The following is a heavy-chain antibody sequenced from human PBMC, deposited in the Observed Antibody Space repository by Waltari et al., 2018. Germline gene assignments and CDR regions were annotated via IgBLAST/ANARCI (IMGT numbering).Heavy chain of an antibody. Sequence: QVQLVESGGGVVQPGRSLRLSCAASGFTFSSYAMHWVRQAPGKGLEWVAVISYDGSNKYYADSVKSRFTISRDNSKNRLYLQMNSLRAEDTAVYYCARESMRYSYGFDYWGQGTLVTVSS. CDR3: ARESMRYSYGFDY. CDR1: GFTFSSYA. J-gene: IGHJ4*02. D-gene: IGHD5-18*01. V-gene: IGHV3-30*04. CDR2: ISYDGSNK.